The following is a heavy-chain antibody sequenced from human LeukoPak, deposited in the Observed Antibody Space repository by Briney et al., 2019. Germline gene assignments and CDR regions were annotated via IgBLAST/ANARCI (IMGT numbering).Heavy chain of an antibody. V-gene: IGHV3-15*01. J-gene: IGHJ4*02. Sequence: PGGSLRLSCAASGFTFSNAWMSWVRQAPGKGLEWVGRIKSKTDGGTTDYAAPVKGRFTISRDDSKNTLYLQMNSLKTEDTAVYYCTTDGYYYDSALDYWGQGTLVTVSS. CDR2: IKSKTDGGTT. CDR1: GFTFSNAW. CDR3: TTDGYYYDSALDY. D-gene: IGHD3-22*01.